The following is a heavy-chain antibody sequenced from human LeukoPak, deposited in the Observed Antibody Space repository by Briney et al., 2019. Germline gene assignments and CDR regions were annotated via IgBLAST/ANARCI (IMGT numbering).Heavy chain of an antibody. CDR1: GYTLTELS. Sequence: VASVKVSCKVSGYTLTELSMHWVRQAPGKGLEWMGGFDPEVGETIYAQKFQGRVTMTEDTSTDTAYMELSSLRSEDTAVYYCATRVACSSTSCYSFDYWGQGTLVTVSS. CDR2: FDPEVGET. J-gene: IGHJ4*02. V-gene: IGHV1-24*01. CDR3: ATRVACSSTSCYSFDY. D-gene: IGHD2-2*01.